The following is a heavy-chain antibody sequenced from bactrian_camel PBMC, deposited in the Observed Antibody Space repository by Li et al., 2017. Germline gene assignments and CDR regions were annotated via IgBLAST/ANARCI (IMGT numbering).Heavy chain of an antibody. V-gene: IGHV3S57*01. J-gene: IGHJ4*01. CDR1: GYTYSSSYC. CDR3: GSWRCGMNPYSDAD. Sequence: HVQLVESGGGSVQAGGSLRLSCVVSGYTYSSSYCMGWFRQAPGKEREGVAATDSGCSTTYVDSVKGRFTISKDNAKNTLYLQMSSLKPEDTAMYYCGSWRCGMNPYSDADWGQGTQVTVS. D-gene: IGHD1*01. CDR2: TDSGCST.